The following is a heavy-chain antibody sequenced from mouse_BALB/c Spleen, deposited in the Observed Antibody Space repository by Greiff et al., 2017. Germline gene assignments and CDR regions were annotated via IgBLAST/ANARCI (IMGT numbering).Heavy chain of an antibody. V-gene: IGHV14-3*02. J-gene: IGHJ3*01. CDR2: IDPANGNT. D-gene: IGHD4-1*01. CDR1: GFNIKDTY. CDR3: ARGETGTAY. Sequence: EVKLVESGAELVKPGASVKLSCTASGFNIKDTYMHWVKQRPEQGLEWIGRIDPANGNTKYDPKFQGKATITADTSSNTAYLQLSSLTSEDTAVYYCARGETGTAYWGQGTLVTVSA.